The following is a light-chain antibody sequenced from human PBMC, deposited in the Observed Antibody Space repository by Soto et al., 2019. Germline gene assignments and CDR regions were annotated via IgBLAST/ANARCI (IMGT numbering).Light chain of an antibody. Sequence: QSVLTQPASVSWSPGQSITIACTGTNSDIGGYDFVSWYQQLPGKAPKLMIFEVSNRPSGVSDRFSGSKSDNTASLTITGLQPADEADYYCISYTSTSTYVFGTGTKVTVL. V-gene: IGLV2-14*01. CDR3: ISYTSTSTYV. J-gene: IGLJ1*01. CDR1: NSDIGGYDF. CDR2: EVS.